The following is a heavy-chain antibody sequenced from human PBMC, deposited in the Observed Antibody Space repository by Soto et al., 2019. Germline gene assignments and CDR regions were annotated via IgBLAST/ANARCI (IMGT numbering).Heavy chain of an antibody. Sequence: XESLRLSCAASGFTFSSYSMNWVRQAPGKGLEWVSSISSSSSYIYYADSVKGRFTISRDNAKNSLYLQMNSLRAEDTAVYYCARRRVTYYYDSRKPTGFDYWGQGTLVTV. CDR3: ARRRVTYYYDSRKPTGFDY. D-gene: IGHD3-22*01. J-gene: IGHJ4*02. CDR1: GFTFSSYS. CDR2: ISSSSSYI. V-gene: IGHV3-21*01.